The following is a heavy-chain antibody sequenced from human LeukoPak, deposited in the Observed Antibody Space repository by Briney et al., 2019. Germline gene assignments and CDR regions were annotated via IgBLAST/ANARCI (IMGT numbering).Heavy chain of an antibody. J-gene: IGHJ4*02. CDR3: AKGGSYRSQPYFDY. CDR1: GFTFSSYA. Sequence: GGSLRLSCAASGFTFSSYAMHWVRQAPGKGLEWVGVILYDGSMKYYADSVKGRFTISRDNSKNTLYLQMNSLRAEDTAVYYCAKGGSYRSQPYFDYWGQGTPVTVSS. CDR2: ILYDGSMK. V-gene: IGHV3-33*06. D-gene: IGHD3-16*02.